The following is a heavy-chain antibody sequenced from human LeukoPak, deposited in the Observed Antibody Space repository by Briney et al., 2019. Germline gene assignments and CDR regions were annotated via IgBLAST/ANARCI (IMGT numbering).Heavy chain of an antibody. J-gene: IGHJ4*02. CDR2: ISSRSSTI. D-gene: IGHD3-22*01. CDR3: ARGLEDSSGYYGYYFDY. Sequence: SGGSLRLSCAASGFTFSSYSMNWVRQAPGKGLEWVSYISSRSSTIYYADSVKGRFTISRDNAKNSLYLQMNSLRAEDTAVYYCARGLEDSSGYYGYYFDYWGQGTLVTVSS. V-gene: IGHV3-48*01. CDR1: GFTFSSYS.